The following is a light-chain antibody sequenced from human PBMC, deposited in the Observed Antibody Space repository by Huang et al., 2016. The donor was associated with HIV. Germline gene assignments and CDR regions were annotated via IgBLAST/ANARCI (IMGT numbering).Light chain of an antibody. CDR2: DAS. J-gene: IGKJ2*01. Sequence: EIVLTQSPGTLSLSPGERATLSCRASQSVSSYLAWYQQKPGQAPRLRIYDASHRATGIPARFSGSGSGTDFTLTITSLEPEDFAVYYCHQRSDWLYTFGEGTKLEIK. CDR3: HQRSDWLYT. CDR1: QSVSSY. V-gene: IGKV3-11*01.